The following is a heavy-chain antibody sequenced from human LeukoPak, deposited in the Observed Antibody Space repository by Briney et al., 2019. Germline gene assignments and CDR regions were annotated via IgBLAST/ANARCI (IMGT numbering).Heavy chain of an antibody. CDR1: GYIFTSYA. J-gene: IGHJ3*02. D-gene: IGHD3-22*01. CDR2: INTNTGNP. CDR3: ARDRDTMIVVVVPSAFDI. V-gene: IGHV7-4-1*02. Sequence: ASVKVSCKASGYIFTSYAMNWVRQAPGQGLEWMGWINTNTGNPTYAQGFTGRFVFSLDTSVNTAYLQISSLKVDDTAVYYCARDRDTMIVVVVPSAFDIWGQGTMVTVSS.